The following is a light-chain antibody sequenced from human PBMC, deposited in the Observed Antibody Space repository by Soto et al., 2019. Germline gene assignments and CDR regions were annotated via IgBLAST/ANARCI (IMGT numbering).Light chain of an antibody. J-gene: IGLJ1*01. CDR1: SSDVGSYNL. CDR3: CSYAGSSTFYV. Sequence: QSALTQPASVSGSPGQSITISCTGTSSDVGSYNLVSWYQQLPGKAPKLMIFEDSKRPSGISNRFSGSKSGNTASLTISGLQAEDEADYYCCSYAGSSTFYVLGTGTKLTVL. CDR2: EDS. V-gene: IGLV2-23*01.